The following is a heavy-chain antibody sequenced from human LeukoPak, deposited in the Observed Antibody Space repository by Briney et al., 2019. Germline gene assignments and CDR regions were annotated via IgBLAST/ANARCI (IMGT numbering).Heavy chain of an antibody. J-gene: IGHJ4*02. Sequence: PGGSLRLSCAASGFTFSSYEMNWVRQAPGKGLEWVSYISSSGSTIYYADSVKGRFTISRDNAKNSLYLQMNSLRAEDTAVYYCAREGWISSTSCIDYWGQGTLVTVSS. V-gene: IGHV3-48*03. CDR2: ISSSGSTI. CDR3: AREGWISSTSCIDY. D-gene: IGHD2-2*01. CDR1: GFTFSSYE.